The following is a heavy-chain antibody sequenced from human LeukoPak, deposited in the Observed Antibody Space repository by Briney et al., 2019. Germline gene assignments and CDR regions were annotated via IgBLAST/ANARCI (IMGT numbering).Heavy chain of an antibody. CDR2: ISYDGSNK. CDR3: AKGYSSSWSLHAFDI. V-gene: IGHV3-30*18. CDR1: GFTFSSYG. J-gene: IGHJ3*02. D-gene: IGHD6-13*01. Sequence: GGSQRLSCAASGFTFSSYGRHWVRQAPGKGLEWVAVISYDGSNKYYADSVKGRFTISRDNSKNTLYLQMNSLRAEDTAVYYCAKGYSSSWSLHAFDIWGQGTMVTVSS.